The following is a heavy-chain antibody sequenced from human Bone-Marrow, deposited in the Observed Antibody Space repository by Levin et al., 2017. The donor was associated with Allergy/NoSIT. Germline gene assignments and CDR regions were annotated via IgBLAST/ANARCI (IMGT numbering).Heavy chain of an antibody. D-gene: IGHD4-23*01. CDR1: GNTFSDYY. J-gene: IGHJ4*02. Sequence: PRASVKVSCKASGNTFSDYYMHWVRQAPGQGPEWMGWINPNSGGTSYPQKFQGRVTMTRDTSMSTAYMELSRLRYDDTAVYYCARERVGTPDTFDYWGQGTQVTVSS. CDR2: INPNSGGT. CDR3: ARERVGTPDTFDY. V-gene: IGHV1-2*02.